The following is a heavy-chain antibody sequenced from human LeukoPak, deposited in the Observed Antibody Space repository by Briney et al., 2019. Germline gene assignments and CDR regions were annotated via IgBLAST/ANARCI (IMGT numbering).Heavy chain of an antibody. J-gene: IGHJ3*02. CDR1: GGSLSSYY. CDR3: ATILIIMGKDAFDM. V-gene: IGHV4-4*07. D-gene: IGHD3-10*01. CDR2: IYTSGTT. Sequence: SETLSLTCTVPGGSLSSYYWSWIRQSAQKGPEWIGRIYTSGTTNYNTSLKSRVTMSADTSKNQVSLKLSSVTAADTAVYYCATILIIMGKDAFDMWGQGTVVTVSS.